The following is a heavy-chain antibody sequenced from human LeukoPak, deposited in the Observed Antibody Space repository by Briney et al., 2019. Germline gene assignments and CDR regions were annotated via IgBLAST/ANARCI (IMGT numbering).Heavy chain of an antibody. J-gene: IGHJ4*02. CDR2: ISGSGGST. V-gene: IGHV3-23*01. CDR1: GFTFSSYA. Sequence: GGSLRLSCAASGFTFSSYAMSWVRQAPGKGLEWVSAISGSGGSTYYADSVKGRFTISRDNSKNTLYLQMNSLRAEDTAVYYCVKLGGPRVVAATRFDYWGQGTLVTVSS. D-gene: IGHD2-15*01. CDR3: VKLGGPRVVAATRFDY.